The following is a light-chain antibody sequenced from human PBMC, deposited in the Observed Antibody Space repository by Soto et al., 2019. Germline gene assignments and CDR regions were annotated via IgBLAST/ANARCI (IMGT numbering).Light chain of an antibody. J-gene: IGLJ1*01. CDR2: SNN. V-gene: IGLV1-44*01. CDR3: AAWDASLNGYV. CDR1: SSNIGSNT. Sequence: QSVLTQPPSASGTPGQRVTISCSGSSSNIGSNTVNWYQQLPGTAPKLLIYSNNHRPSGVPDRFSGSKSGTSASLAISGLQSEDEADDYCAAWDASLNGYVFGTGTKLTVL.